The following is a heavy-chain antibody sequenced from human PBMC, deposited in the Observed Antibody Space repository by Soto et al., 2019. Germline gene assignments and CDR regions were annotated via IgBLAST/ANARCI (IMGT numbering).Heavy chain of an antibody. J-gene: IGHJ2*01. CDR2: ISYNGINI. CDR3: ARGGAVASSWYFDL. Sequence: QVQVVESGGGVVQPGRYLRLSCAASGLTFNSFAFHWVRQAPGKGLEWVTAISYNGINIYYADSVKGRFTISRDNSKNTLYLQMNSLRAEDTARYYCARGGAVASSWYFDLWGRGTLVTVSS. D-gene: IGHD6-19*01. V-gene: IGHV3-30-3*01. CDR1: GLTFNSFA.